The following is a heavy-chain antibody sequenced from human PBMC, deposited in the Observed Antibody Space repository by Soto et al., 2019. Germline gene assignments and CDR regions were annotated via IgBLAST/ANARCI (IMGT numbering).Heavy chain of an antibody. D-gene: IGHD3-22*01. J-gene: IGHJ4*02. CDR2: INPNSGGT. Sequence: ASVKVSCKASGYTFTGYYMHWVRQAPGQGLEWMGWINPNSGGTNYAQKFQGWVTMTRDTSISTAYMELSRLRSDDTAVYYCARSERITMIVVVIKPIDYWGQGTLVTVSS. CDR1: GYTFTGYY. V-gene: IGHV1-2*04. CDR3: ARSERITMIVVVIKPIDY.